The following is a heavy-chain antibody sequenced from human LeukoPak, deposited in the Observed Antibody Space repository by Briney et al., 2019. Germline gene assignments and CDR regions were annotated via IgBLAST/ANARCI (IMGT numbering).Heavy chain of an antibody. D-gene: IGHD3/OR15-3a*01. Sequence: GGSLRLSCAASGFTFSTYWVTWVRQAPGKGLEWVANINLDGSDKYYVDSVKGRSTISRDNAKNSLYLQMNSLTVEDTAVYYCARDDGFSCYSYWGQGTLVTVSS. J-gene: IGHJ4*02. CDR2: INLDGSDK. V-gene: IGHV3-7*01. CDR1: GFTFSTYW. CDR3: ARDDGFSCYSY.